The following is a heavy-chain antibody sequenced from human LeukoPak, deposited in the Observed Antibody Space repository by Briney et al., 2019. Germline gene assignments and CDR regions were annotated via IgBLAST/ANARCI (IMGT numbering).Heavy chain of an antibody. CDR3: ARLRDNWEDY. CDR2: IFPGDSDT. Sequence: GESLKISCKGSGYTFTSYWIVWVRQMPGKGPEWMGMIFPGDSDTEYSPSFEGQITISADKSISFAYLQWSSLKASDTAIYYCARLRDNWEDYWGQGTLVTVSS. J-gene: IGHJ4*02. CDR1: GYTFTSYW. D-gene: IGHD1-20*01. V-gene: IGHV5-51*01.